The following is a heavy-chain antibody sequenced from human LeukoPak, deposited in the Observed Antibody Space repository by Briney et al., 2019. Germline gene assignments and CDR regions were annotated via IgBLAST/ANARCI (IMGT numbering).Heavy chain of an antibody. D-gene: IGHD5-12*01. CDR1: GLTINTNY. J-gene: IGHJ5*02. CDR3: AREIERGYSGYDGAGWFDP. Sequence: GGSLRLSCAASGLTINTNYMNWVCQAPGRGLEWLSVIYPGGVTKYAESVKGRFTVSRDIAKNTVYLEMNDLRAEDTALYYCAREIERGYSGYDGAGWFDPWGQGTLVTVSS. V-gene: IGHV3-53*01. CDR2: IYPGGVT.